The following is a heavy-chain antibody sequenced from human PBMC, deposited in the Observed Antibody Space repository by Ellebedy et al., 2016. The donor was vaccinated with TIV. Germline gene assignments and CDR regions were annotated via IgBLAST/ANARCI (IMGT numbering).Heavy chain of an antibody. Sequence: AASVKVSCQASDYTFTSYDIHWVRQAPGQGLEWMGWMNPNSGNTGYAQRFQGRVTMTRNTSISTAYMELSSLRCEDTAVYYCATARNYDNRGYYRFDYWGQGTRVTVSS. CDR2: MNPNSGNT. J-gene: IGHJ4*02. CDR1: DYTFTSYD. CDR3: ATARNYDNRGYYRFDY. D-gene: IGHD3-22*01. V-gene: IGHV1-8*02.